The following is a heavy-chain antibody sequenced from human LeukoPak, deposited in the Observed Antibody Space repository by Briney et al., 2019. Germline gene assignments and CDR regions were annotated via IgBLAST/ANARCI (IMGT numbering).Heavy chain of an antibody. CDR1: QFTFSRFA. CDR3: AKHLGSHSFLFYYMDV. Sequence: GGSLRLSCEASQFTFSRFAMSWIRQAPGTGLEWVSTLSGSGTATYYADSVKGRFATSRDNSKDTLYLQMDNLRADDTAVYYCAKHLGSHSFLFYYMDVWGTGTSVIVSS. D-gene: IGHD2-21*01. CDR2: LSGSGTAT. V-gene: IGHV3-23*01. J-gene: IGHJ6*03.